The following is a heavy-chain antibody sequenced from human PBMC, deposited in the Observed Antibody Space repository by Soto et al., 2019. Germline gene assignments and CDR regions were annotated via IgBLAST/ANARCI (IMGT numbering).Heavy chain of an antibody. CDR1: GFTFSTSA. Sequence: PGGSLSLSCAASGFTFSTSAMGWVRQGPGKGLEWVSLISGGGGTTYYANSVKGRFTISRDNSKNTLYLQINSLRAEDTAVYFCAKQDFRGANGTTWGQGTLVTVSS. D-gene: IGHD1-1*01. V-gene: IGHV3-23*01. CDR3: AKQDFRGANGTT. CDR2: ISGGGGTT. J-gene: IGHJ4*02.